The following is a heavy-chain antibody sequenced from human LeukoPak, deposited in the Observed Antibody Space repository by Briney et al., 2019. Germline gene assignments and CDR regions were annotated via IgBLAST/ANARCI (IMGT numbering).Heavy chain of an antibody. D-gene: IGHD3-3*01. CDR1: GFTFTSYG. V-gene: IGHV3-30*02. J-gene: IGHJ6*03. CDR3: AKGSKEVLFTRDHHMDV. CDR2: IRYDGSKK. Sequence: PGGSLRLSCAASGFTFTSYGIHWVRQAPGKGLEWVAFIRYDGSKKYYADSVKGRFTISRDNYKNTLYLQMNSLRAEDTAVYYCAKGSKEVLFTRDHHMDVWGKGTTVT.